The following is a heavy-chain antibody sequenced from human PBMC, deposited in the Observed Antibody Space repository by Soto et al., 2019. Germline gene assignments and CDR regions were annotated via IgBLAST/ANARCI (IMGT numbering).Heavy chain of an antibody. CDR2: ISNDGSNK. CDR1: GFTFTSYG. V-gene: IGHV3-30*18. J-gene: IGHJ5*02. Sequence: PGGSLRLSCTASGFTFTSYGMHWARQAPGKGLEWLALISNDGSNKFYADSVKGRFTISRDDSKSTLYLHMNSLRTEDTALYFCAKPAGRASWGQGTLVTVSS. CDR3: AKPAGRAS.